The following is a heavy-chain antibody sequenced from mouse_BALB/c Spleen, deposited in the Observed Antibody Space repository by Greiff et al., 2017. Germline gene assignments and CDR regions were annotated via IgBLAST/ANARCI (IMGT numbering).Heavy chain of an antibody. V-gene: IGHV1-54*01. Sequence: VQLQQSGAELVRPGTSVKVSCKASGYAFTNYLIEWVKQRPGHGLEWIGVINPGSGGTNYNEKFKGKATLTADKSSSTAYMQLSSLTSDDSAVYFCARSNYGNYFDYWGQGTTLTVSS. CDR1: GYAFTNYL. J-gene: IGHJ2*01. CDR2: INPGSGGT. D-gene: IGHD2-1*01. CDR3: ARSNYGNYFDY.